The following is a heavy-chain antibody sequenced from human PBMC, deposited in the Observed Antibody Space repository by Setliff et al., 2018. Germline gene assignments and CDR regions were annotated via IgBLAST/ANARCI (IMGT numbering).Heavy chain of an antibody. V-gene: IGHV4-59*08. Sequence: ETLSLTCTVSGGSISTYYWSWIRQPPGKGLEWIGYIYYSGRTNYNPSLRSRVTILVDTSKNQFSLKVSSVTAADTAVYYCARHENDYGDYDDAFDIWGQGTMGTVSS. D-gene: IGHD4-17*01. CDR1: GGSISTYY. CDR2: IYYSGRT. J-gene: IGHJ3*02. CDR3: ARHENDYGDYDDAFDI.